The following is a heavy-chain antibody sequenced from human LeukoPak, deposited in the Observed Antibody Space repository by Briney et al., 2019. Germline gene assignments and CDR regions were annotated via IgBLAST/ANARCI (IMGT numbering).Heavy chain of an antibody. V-gene: IGHV1-2*02. CDR1: GYTFTGYY. D-gene: IGHD3-9*01. CDR3: ARSIHFDWLFDY. J-gene: IGHJ4*02. Sequence: GASVKVSCKASGYTFTGYYMHWVRQAPGQGLEWMGWINPNSGGTNYAQKFQGRVTMTRDASISTAYMELSRLRSDDTAVYYCARSIHFDWLFDYWGQGTLVTVSS. CDR2: INPNSGGT.